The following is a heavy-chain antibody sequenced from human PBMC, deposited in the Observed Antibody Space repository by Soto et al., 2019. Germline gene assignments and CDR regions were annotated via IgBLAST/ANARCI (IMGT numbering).Heavy chain of an antibody. D-gene: IGHD3-22*01. CDR2: VSLDGNKK. CDR1: GFSFSGFT. CDR3: ARDNIMGYYYDSSGYYQSGYFDY. J-gene: IGHJ4*02. V-gene: IGHV3-30-3*01. Sequence: GGSLRLSCAASGFSFSGFTMHWVRQAPGKGLEWVAVVSLDGNKKYYADSVQGRFTISRDNSKNTLYLQVNSLIPEDTAVYYCARDNIMGYYYDSSGYYQSGYFDYWGQGTLVTVSS.